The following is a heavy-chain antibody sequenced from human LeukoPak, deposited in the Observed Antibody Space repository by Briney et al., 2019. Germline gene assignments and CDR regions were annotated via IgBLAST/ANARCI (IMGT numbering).Heavy chain of an antibody. J-gene: IGHJ4*02. Sequence: PGGSLRLSCAASGFTFDDYAMHWVPQGPGKSLEWVSLINENGDIAYYGDSVRGRFTVSRDNAKNSLYLQMNSLTTEDTALYYCAKARWEPNFDYWGQGTRVTVSS. CDR1: GFTFDDYA. CDR3: AKARWEPNFDY. V-gene: IGHV3-43*02. CDR2: INENGDIA. D-gene: IGHD1-26*01.